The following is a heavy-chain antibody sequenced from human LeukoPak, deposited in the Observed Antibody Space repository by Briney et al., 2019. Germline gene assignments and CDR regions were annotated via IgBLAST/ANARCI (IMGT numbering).Heavy chain of an antibody. J-gene: IGHJ4*02. CDR3: AKVRGAWGSGSYLDY. CDR1: GFTFSSYG. V-gene: IGHV3-30*02. Sequence: PGGSLRLSCAASGFTFSSYGMHWVRQAPGKGLEWVAFIRYDGSNKYYADSVKGRFTISRDNSKNTLYLQMNSLRAEDTAVYYCAKVRGAWGSGSYLDYWGQGTLVTVSS. D-gene: IGHD3-10*01. CDR2: IRYDGSNK.